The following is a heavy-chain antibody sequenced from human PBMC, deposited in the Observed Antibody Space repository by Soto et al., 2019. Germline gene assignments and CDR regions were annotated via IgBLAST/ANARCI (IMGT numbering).Heavy chain of an antibody. CDR3: ARARGQDIVVVPAGMVFDY. Sequence: GAAGKVSCKASGYTFTSYGISWVRQAPGQGLEWMGWISAYNGNTNYAQKLQGRVTMTTDTSTSTAYMELRSLRSDDTAVYYCARARGQDIVVVPAGMVFDYWGQGTLVT. D-gene: IGHD2-2*01. V-gene: IGHV1-18*01. CDR1: GYTFTSYG. CDR2: ISAYNGNT. J-gene: IGHJ4*02.